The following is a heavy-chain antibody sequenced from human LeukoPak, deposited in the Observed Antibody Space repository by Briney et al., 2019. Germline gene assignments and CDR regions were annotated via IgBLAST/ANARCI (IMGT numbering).Heavy chain of an antibody. J-gene: IGHJ4*02. CDR1: GFTFSNHA. Sequence: GGSLRLSCAASGFTFSNHAMAWVRQTPGKGLEWVAAIRNSGGDTYYADSVKGRFTISRDNSKNTLSLQMNSLRPEDTALYYRARNLNSGSFYYFDYWGQGTLVTVSS. CDR2: IRNSGGDT. D-gene: IGHD1-26*01. V-gene: IGHV3-23*01. CDR3: ARNLNSGSFYYFDY.